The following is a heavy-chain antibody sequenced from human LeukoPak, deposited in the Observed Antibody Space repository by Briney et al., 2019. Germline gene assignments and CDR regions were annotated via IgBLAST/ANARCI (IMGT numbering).Heavy chain of an antibody. CDR3: ARGRSSIAVAGTPYYYYCMDV. Sequence: SETLSLTCAVNVGSFSGYYWSSIRQPPGKGLEWIGEINHSGSTNYDPSLKSRVTISVDTSKNQFSLKVRSVTAADRAVYYCARGRSSIAVAGTPYYYYCMDVWGKGTTVTVSS. CDR2: INHSGST. V-gene: IGHV4-34*01. D-gene: IGHD6-19*01. J-gene: IGHJ6*03. CDR1: VGSFSGYY.